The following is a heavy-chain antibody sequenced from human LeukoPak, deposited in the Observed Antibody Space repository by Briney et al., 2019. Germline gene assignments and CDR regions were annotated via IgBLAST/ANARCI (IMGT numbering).Heavy chain of an antibody. CDR1: GFTFSSYW. D-gene: IGHD6-19*01. J-gene: IGHJ4*02. Sequence: GGSLRLSCAASGFTFSSYWMSWVRQAPGKGLEWVANIKQDGSEKYYVDPVKGRFTISRDNAKNSLYLQMNSLRAEDTAVYYCARGRWLVEYYFDYWGQGTLVTVSS. V-gene: IGHV3-7*01. CDR3: ARGRWLVEYYFDY. CDR2: IKQDGSEK.